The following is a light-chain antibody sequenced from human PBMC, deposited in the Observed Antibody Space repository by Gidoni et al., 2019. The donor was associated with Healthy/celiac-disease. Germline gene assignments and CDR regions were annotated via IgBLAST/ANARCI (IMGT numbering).Light chain of an antibody. Sequence: QSVLPQPPSASGTPGRRVTISCSGSSSNIGSNYVYWYQQLPGTAPKLLIYSNNQRPSGVPDRFSGSKSGTSASLAISGLRSEDEADYYCAAWDDSLSGVVFGGGTKLTVL. CDR2: SNN. V-gene: IGLV1-47*02. J-gene: IGLJ2*01. CDR1: SSNIGSNY. CDR3: AAWDDSLSGVV.